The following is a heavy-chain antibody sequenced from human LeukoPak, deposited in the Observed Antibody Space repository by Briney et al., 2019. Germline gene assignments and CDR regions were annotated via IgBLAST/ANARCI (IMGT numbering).Heavy chain of an antibody. CDR1: GGSISSYY. Sequence: SETLSLTCTVSGGSISSYYWSWIRQPPGKGLESIGYIYYSGSTIYNPSLKSRVTISVDTSKNQFSLKLSSVTAADTAVYYCARGYSGYDYFDYWGQGTLVTVSS. CDR3: ARGYSGYDYFDY. CDR2: IYYSGST. V-gene: IGHV4-59*01. D-gene: IGHD5-12*01. J-gene: IGHJ4*02.